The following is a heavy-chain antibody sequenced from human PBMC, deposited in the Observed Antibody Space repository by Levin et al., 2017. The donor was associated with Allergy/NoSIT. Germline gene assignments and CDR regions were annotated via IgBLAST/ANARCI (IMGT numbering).Heavy chain of an antibody. CDR3: ARGPVLLWSQPLDY. J-gene: IGHJ4*02. CDR1: GFTFSSYG. Sequence: GESLKISCAASGFTFSSYGMHWVRQAPGKGLEWVAVIWYDGSNKYYADSVKGRFTISRDNSKNTLYLQMNSLRAEDTAVYYCARGPVLLWSQPLDYWGQGTLVTVSS. V-gene: IGHV3-33*01. CDR2: IWYDGSNK. D-gene: IGHD3-10*01.